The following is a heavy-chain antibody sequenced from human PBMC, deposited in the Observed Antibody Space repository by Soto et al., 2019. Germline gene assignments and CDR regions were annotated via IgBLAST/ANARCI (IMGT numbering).Heavy chain of an antibody. J-gene: IGHJ6*03. CDR3: ARDSVVVVPAAIPADYYYYYYMDV. Sequence: GGSLRLSCAASGFTVSSNYMSWVRQAPGKGLEWVSVIYSGGSTYYADSVKGRFTISRDNSKNTLYLQMNSLRAEDTAVYYCARDSVVVVPAAIPADYYYYYYMDVWGKGTTVTVSS. CDR2: IYSGGST. CDR1: GFTVSSNY. D-gene: IGHD2-2*01. V-gene: IGHV3-53*01.